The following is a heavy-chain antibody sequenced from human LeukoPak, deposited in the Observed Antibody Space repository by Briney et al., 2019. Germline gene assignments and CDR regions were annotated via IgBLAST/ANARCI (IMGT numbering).Heavy chain of an antibody. CDR3: ATAGYSSGWGPDY. D-gene: IGHD6-19*01. CDR1: GFTFNSYS. Sequence: GGSLRLSCAASGFTFNSYSMNWVRQAPGKGLEWVSSISSSSSYIYYADSVKGRFTISRDNAKNSLYLQMNSLRAEDTAVYYCATAGYSSGWGPDYWGQGTLVTVSS. V-gene: IGHV3-21*01. J-gene: IGHJ4*02. CDR2: ISSSSSYI.